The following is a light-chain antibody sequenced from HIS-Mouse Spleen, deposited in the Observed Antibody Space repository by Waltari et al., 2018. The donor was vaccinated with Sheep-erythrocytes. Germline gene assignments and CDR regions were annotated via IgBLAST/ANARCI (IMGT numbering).Light chain of an antibody. CDR2: EDN. J-gene: IGLJ3*02. V-gene: IGLV6-57*02. CDR1: SGSIASNY. Sequence: NFMLTQPHSVSESPGKTVTISCTGSSGSIASNYVQWYQQRPGSAPTTVIYEDNQRPSGVPDRFSGSIDSSSNSAFLTIAGLKTEDEADYYCQSYDSSNFWVFGGGTKLTVL. CDR3: QSYDSSNFWV.